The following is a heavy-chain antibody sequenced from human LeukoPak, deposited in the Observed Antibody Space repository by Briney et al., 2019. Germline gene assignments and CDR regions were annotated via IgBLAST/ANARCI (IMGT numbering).Heavy chain of an antibody. V-gene: IGHV4-34*01. J-gene: IGHJ4*02. CDR3: ARRRTTGTTGYFES. Sequence: SETLSLTCAVHGGSFSGYYWSWIRQPPGKGLEWIGEINHSGSTNYNPSLKSRVTISVDTSQNQFSLNLSSVTAADTAVYYCARRRTTGTTGYFESWGQGTLVNGSS. D-gene: IGHD1-1*01. CDR1: GGSFSGYY. CDR2: INHSGST.